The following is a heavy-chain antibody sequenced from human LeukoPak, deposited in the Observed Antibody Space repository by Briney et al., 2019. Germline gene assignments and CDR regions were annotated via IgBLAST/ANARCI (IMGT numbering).Heavy chain of an antibody. Sequence: PGGSLRLSCAASEFTISRYWMHWVRQAPGKGLEWVANIKEDGSEKYYEDSVKGRFTISRDNAKNSLYLQMNSLRAEDTAVYYCARGLAVTARGSFDIWGQGTMVTVSS. CDR3: ARGLAVTARGSFDI. V-gene: IGHV3-7*03. D-gene: IGHD6-19*01. J-gene: IGHJ3*02. CDR2: IKEDGSEK. CDR1: EFTISRYW.